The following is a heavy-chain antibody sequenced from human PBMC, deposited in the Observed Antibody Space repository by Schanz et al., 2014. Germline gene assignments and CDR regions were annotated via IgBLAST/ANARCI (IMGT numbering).Heavy chain of an antibody. CDR1: GFTFSTHA. J-gene: IGHJ2*01. D-gene: IGHD1-26*01. V-gene: IGHV3-23*01. Sequence: EVQLLESGGGLVQPGGSLRLSCAASGFTFSTHAMSWVRQAPGKGLEWVSSISGDHRNTFYADSVKGRFTISRDNSKNSLFLQLNSLRADDTAVYYCARNRGSGGQNWYFDLWGRGTLVTVSS. CDR2: ISGDHRNT. CDR3: ARNRGSGGQNWYFDL.